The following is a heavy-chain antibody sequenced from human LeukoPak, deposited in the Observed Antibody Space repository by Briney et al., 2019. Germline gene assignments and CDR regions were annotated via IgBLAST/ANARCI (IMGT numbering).Heavy chain of an antibody. J-gene: IGHJ3*02. Sequence: ASVKVSCKASGYTFTSCAMNWVRQAPGQGLEWMGWINTNTGNPTYAQGFTGRFVFSLDTSVTTAYLQISSLKAEDTAVYYCARGHVKLGSGFHPFDALDIWGQGTLVTVSS. CDR3: ARGHVKLGSGFHPFDALDI. CDR2: INTNTGNP. CDR1: GYTFTSCA. D-gene: IGHD3-22*01. V-gene: IGHV7-4-1*02.